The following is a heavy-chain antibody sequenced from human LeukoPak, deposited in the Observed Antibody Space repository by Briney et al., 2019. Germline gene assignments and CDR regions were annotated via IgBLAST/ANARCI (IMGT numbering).Heavy chain of an antibody. CDR2: ISGSGGST. V-gene: IGHV3-23*01. J-gene: IGHJ4*02. Sequence: PGGSLRLSCAASGFTFSSYAMSWVRQAPGKGLEWVSEISGSGGSTYYADSVKGRFTISRDNSKNTLYLQMNSLRAEDTAVYYCAKARSSSWYYFDYWGQGTLVTVSS. CDR3: AKARSSSWYYFDY. CDR1: GFTFSSYA. D-gene: IGHD6-13*01.